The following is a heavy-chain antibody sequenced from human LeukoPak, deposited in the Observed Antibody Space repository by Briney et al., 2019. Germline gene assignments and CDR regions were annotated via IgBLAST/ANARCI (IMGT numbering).Heavy chain of an antibody. D-gene: IGHD5-24*01. CDR3: ARAPSRDGYNLGF. CDR1: GGTFSSYA. Sequence: ASVKVSCKASGGTFSSYAISWVRQAPGQGLEWMGRIIPILGIANYAQKFQGRVTITADKSTSTAYMELSSLRSEDTAVYYCARAPSRDGYNLGFWGQGTLVTVSS. CDR2: IIPILGIA. V-gene: IGHV1-69*04. J-gene: IGHJ4*02.